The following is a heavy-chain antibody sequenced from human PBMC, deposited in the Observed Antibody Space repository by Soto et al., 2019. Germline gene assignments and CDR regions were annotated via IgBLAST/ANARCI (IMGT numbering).Heavy chain of an antibody. CDR3: TKGRLWPYFDY. D-gene: IGHD5-18*01. Sequence: EVQLVEAGGGLVQPGRSLRLSCAASGFTFDENAMHWVRQDPGKGLEWVSSINWNSVSIAYADSVKGRFTVSRDNAKKSLNLQMNSLRPEDTALYYCTKGRLWPYFDYWGQGILVTVSS. V-gene: IGHV3-9*01. CDR1: GFTFDENA. CDR2: INWNSVSI. J-gene: IGHJ4*02.